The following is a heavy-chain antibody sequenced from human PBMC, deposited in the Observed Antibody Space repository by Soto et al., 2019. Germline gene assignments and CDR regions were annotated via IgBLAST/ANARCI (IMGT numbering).Heavy chain of an antibody. CDR1: GGTLSSYA. D-gene: IGHD3-9*01. J-gene: IGHJ4*02. Sequence: QVQLVQSGAEVKKPGSSVKVSCKASGGTLSSYAISWVRQAPGQGLEWMGGIIPIFGTANYAQKFQGRVTITADESTSTAYMELSSVRSEDTAVYYCARAVYYDILPGYYLRDGEEGYFDYWGQGTLVTVSS. CDR2: IIPIFGTA. CDR3: ARAVYYDILPGYYLRDGEEGYFDY. V-gene: IGHV1-69*01.